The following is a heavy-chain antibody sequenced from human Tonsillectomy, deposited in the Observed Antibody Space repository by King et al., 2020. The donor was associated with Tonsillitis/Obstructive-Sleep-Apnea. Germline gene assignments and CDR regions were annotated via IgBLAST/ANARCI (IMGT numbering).Heavy chain of an antibody. V-gene: IGHV4-34*01. CDR2: IIDSGGT. CDR1: GESFSGFY. CDR3: ARGSDSDSGMDV. D-gene: IGHD3-22*01. Sequence: VQLQQWGAGLLKPSETLSLTCAVYGESFSGFYWTWSRQPPGKGLEWIGEIIDSGGTNHNPSLKSRVTISVDTSKNQFSLNLRSVTAADTALYHCARGSDSDSGMDVWGQGPTVTVSS. J-gene: IGHJ6*02.